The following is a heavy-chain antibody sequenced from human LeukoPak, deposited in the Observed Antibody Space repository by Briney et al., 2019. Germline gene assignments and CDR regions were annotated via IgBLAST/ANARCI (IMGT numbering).Heavy chain of an antibody. CDR2: ISYDGSNK. Sequence: PGRSLRLSCAASGFSFNSYAFHWVRQAPGKGLEWVAVISYDGSNKYYADSVKGRFTISRDNSKNTLSLQMNSLRAEDTAVYYCAKDSNTWGLDYWGQGTLVTVSS. D-gene: IGHD6-13*01. CDR1: GFSFNSYA. CDR3: AKDSNTWGLDY. J-gene: IGHJ4*02. V-gene: IGHV3-30-3*01.